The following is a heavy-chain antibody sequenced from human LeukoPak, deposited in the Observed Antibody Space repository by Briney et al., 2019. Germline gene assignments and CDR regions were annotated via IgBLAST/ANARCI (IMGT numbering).Heavy chain of an antibody. CDR1: GGSISSYY. Sequence: PSETLSLTCTVSGGSISSYYWSWIRQPPGKGLEWIGYIYYSGSTNYNPSLKSRVTISVDTSKNQFSLKLSSVTAADTAVYYCARHGWAYYFDYWGQGTLVTVSS. CDR2: IYYSGST. CDR3: ARHGWAYYFDY. D-gene: IGHD1-26*01. J-gene: IGHJ4*02. V-gene: IGHV4-59*08.